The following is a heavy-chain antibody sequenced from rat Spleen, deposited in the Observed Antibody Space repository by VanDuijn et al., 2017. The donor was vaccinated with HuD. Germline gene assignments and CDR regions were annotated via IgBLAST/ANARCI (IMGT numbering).Heavy chain of an antibody. CDR3: VRHGYTRYYFDY. CDR2: ISYDGGGT. V-gene: IGHV5-20*01. CDR1: GFTFSDYY. D-gene: IGHD1-9*01. J-gene: IGHJ2*01. Sequence: EVQLVESDGGLVQPGRSLKLSCAASGFTFSDYYMAWVRQAPTKGLEWVASISYDGGGTYYRDSVKGRFTISRDNTKSSLYLQMDSLRSEDTATYYCVRHGYTRYYFDYWGQGVMVTVSS.